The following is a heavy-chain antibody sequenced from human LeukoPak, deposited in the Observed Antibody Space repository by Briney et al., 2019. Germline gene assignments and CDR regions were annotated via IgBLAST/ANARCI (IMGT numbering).Heavy chain of an antibody. V-gene: IGHV3-48*04. J-gene: IGHJ3*02. CDR2: ISPSGGNR. CDR1: GFIFGGYT. D-gene: IGHD6-19*01. CDR3: ASRRSGWPNDAFDI. Sequence: GGSLRLSCVGSGFIFGGYTMNWVRQAPGKGLEWLSYISPSGGNRFYADSVKGRFTISRDNAKNSVFLQMNDRRAGDTALYYCASRRSGWPNDAFDIWGQGTMVIVTS.